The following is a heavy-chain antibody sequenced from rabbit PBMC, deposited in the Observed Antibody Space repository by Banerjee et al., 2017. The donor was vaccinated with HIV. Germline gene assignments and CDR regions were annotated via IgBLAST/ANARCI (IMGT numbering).Heavy chain of an antibody. D-gene: IGHD6-1*01. Sequence: EESGGGLVQPEGSLTLTCTASGFSFSSSYWICWVRQAPGKGLEWIACIDGGSSDDTHYATWAKGRFTISKTSSTTVTLQMTSLTVADTATYFCARDYHGGGDGYVVLNLWGPGTLVTVS. CDR3: ARDYHGGGDGYVVLNL. V-gene: IGHV1S45*01. CDR2: IDGGSSDDT. CDR1: GFSFSSSYW. J-gene: IGHJ4*01.